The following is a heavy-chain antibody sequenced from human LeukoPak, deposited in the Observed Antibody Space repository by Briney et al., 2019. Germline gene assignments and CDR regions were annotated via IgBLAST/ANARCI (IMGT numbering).Heavy chain of an antibody. CDR3: ARGGSSSWYLTYYYYYYYMDV. V-gene: IGHV4-61*02. Sequence: PSETLSLTCTVSGGSISSGSYYWSWIRQPAGKGLEWIGRIYTSGSTHYNPSLKSRVTISVDTSKNQFSLKLSSVTAADTAVYYCARGGSSSWYLTYYYYYYYMDVWGKGTTVTISS. J-gene: IGHJ6*03. D-gene: IGHD6-13*01. CDR1: GGSISSGSYY. CDR2: IYTSGST.